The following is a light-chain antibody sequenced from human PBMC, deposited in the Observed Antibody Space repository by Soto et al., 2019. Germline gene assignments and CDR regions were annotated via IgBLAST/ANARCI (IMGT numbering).Light chain of an antibody. CDR2: DVS. CDR1: SSDVGSYNL. Sequence: QSVLTQPASVSGSPGQSITISCTGTSSDVGSYNLVSWYQQHPGKAPKLMISDVSKRPSGVSDRFSGSKSGNTASLTISGLQAEDEADYFCCSYAGTSTPYVFGTGTKVTVL. CDR3: CSYAGTSTPYV. J-gene: IGLJ1*01. V-gene: IGLV2-23*02.